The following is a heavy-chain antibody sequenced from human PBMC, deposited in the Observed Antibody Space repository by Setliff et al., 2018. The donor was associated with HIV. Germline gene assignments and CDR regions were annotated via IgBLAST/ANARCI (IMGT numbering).Heavy chain of an antibody. CDR1: GFTLSDYA. CDR3: AIIRVTGSPY. J-gene: IGHJ4*02. D-gene: IGHD2-21*02. CDR2: ISGRGGFT. V-gene: IGHV3-23*01. Sequence: GGSLRLSCAASGFTLSDYAMSWVRQAPGKGLEWVSVISGRGGFTDYADSVKGRFTISRDNSKNTLYLQMNSLRAEDTAVYYCAIIRVTGSPYWGQGTLVTVSS.